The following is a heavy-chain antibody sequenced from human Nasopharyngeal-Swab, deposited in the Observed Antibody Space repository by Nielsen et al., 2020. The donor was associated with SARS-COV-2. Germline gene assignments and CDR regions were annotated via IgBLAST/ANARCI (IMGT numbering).Heavy chain of an antibody. V-gene: IGHV3-74*01. D-gene: IGHD2-21*01. Sequence: GGSLRLSCAASGFTFSVYWIHWVRQAPGKGLVYVAGINADGSDKRYADSVKGRFTISRDNAKSTAFLEMNSLSADETAVYYCARDCSGGDCRYGMDVWGQGTTVTVSS. J-gene: IGHJ6*02. CDR1: GFTFSVYW. CDR2: INADGSDK. CDR3: ARDCSGGDCRYGMDV.